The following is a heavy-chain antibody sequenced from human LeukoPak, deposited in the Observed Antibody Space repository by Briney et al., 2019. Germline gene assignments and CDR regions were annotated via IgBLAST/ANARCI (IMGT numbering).Heavy chain of an antibody. D-gene: IGHD1-14*01. J-gene: IGHJ6*03. CDR2: LSAYNGNT. V-gene: IGHV1-18*01. CDR1: GYTFTSFG. CDR3: AREASGTTAGYYYYYMDV. Sequence: ASVKVSRKASGYTFTSFGISWVPQAPGQGLEWMRWLSAYNGNTNYAQQLQGRVIMTTDTSTSTAYMELRSLRSDDTAVYYCAREASGTTAGYYYYYMDVWGKGTTVTVSS.